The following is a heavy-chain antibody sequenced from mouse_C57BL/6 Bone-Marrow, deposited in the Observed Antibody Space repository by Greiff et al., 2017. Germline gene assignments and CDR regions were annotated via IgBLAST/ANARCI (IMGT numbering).Heavy chain of an antibody. CDR1: GYTFTDYY. CDR3: AREGVPLDY. J-gene: IGHJ2*01. Sequence: QVQLQQSGAELVRPGASVKLSCKASGYTFTDYYINWVKQRPGQGLEWIARIYPGSGNTYYNEKFKGKATLTAEKSSSTAYMQLSSLTSEDSAVYFCAREGVPLDYWGQGTTLTVSS. V-gene: IGHV1-76*01. CDR2: IYPGSGNT.